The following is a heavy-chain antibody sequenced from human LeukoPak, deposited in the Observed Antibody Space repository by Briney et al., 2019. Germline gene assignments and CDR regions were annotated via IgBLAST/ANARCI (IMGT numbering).Heavy chain of an antibody. D-gene: IGHD6-13*01. CDR2: IYTSGST. V-gene: IGHV4-4*07. CDR3: AGPYSSSWYGGFDP. J-gene: IGHJ5*02. CDR1: GGSISSYY. Sequence: SETLSLTCTVSGGSISSYYWSWIRQPAGKGLEWIGRIYTSGSTNYNPSLKSRVTMSVDTSKNQFSLKLSSVAAADTAVYYCAGPYSSSWYGGFDPWGQGTLVTVSS.